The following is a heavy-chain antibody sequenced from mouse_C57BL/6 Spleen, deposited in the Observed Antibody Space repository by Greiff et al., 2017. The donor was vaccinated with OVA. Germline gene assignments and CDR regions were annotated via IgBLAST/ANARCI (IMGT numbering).Heavy chain of an antibody. D-gene: IGHD1-1*01. CDR2: INPNNGGT. J-gene: IGHJ3*01. CDR1: GYTFTDYN. Sequence: EVQLQQSGPELVKPGASVKMSCKASGYTFTDYNMHWVKQSHGKSLEWIGYINPNNGGTRYNQKFKGKATLTVNKSSSTAYMELRSLTSEDSAVYYCARESDYYGSSQAWFAYWGQGTLVTVSA. V-gene: IGHV1-22*01. CDR3: ARESDYYGSSQAWFAY.